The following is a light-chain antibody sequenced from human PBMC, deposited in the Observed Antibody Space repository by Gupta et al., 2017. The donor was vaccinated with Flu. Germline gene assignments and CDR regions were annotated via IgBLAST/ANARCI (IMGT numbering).Light chain of an antibody. CDR3: QQSSSAPRT. J-gene: IGKJ1*01. V-gene: IGKV1-39*01. Sequence: GDRVTITCRASQSISTFLNWYQQKPGKAPKLLIYAASSLQSGATSRFSGSGSGTDFTLTINSLQPEDFATYYCQQSSSAPRTFGQGTKVDLK. CDR2: AAS. CDR1: QSISTF.